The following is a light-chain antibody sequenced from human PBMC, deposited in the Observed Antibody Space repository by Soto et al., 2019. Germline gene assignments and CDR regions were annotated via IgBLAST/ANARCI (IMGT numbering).Light chain of an antibody. CDR1: SSDVGGYNL. CDR3: CSYAGSSTLV. Sequence: QSALTQPASVSGSPGQSITISCTGTSSDVGGYNLVSWYQQQLDKAPKLMIFDDNLRPSGVSNRYSGSKFGNTASLTISGLQAEDEGDYYCCSYAGSSTLVFGTGTKVTVL. V-gene: IGLV2-23*01. CDR2: DDN. J-gene: IGLJ1*01.